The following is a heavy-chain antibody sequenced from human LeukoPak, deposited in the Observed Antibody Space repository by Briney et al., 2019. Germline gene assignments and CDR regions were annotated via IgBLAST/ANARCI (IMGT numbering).Heavy chain of an antibody. CDR2: ISSSSGTI. CDR3: AKAGIAVPGGSYYYYMDV. D-gene: IGHD6-19*01. J-gene: IGHJ6*03. V-gene: IGHV3-48*01. Sequence: GGSLRLSCAASGFTFSSYSMNWVRQAPGKGLEWVSYISSSSGTIYYADSVKGRFTISRDNSRNTLYLQMNSLRAEDTAVYYCAKAGIAVPGGSYYYYMDVWGRGTTVTISS. CDR1: GFTFSSYS.